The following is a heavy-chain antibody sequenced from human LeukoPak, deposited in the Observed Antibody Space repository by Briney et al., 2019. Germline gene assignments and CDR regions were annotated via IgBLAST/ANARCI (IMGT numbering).Heavy chain of an antibody. V-gene: IGHV4-34*01. CDR1: GGSFSGYY. J-gene: IGHJ3*02. Sequence: PSETLSLTCAVYGGSFSGYYWSWIRQPPGKGLEWIGEINHSGSTNYNPSLKSRVTILVDTSKNQFSLKLSSVTAADTAVYSCARESALKYYDSSGYYGDIWGQGTMVTVSS. CDR3: ARESALKYYDSSGYYGDI. CDR2: INHSGST. D-gene: IGHD3-22*01.